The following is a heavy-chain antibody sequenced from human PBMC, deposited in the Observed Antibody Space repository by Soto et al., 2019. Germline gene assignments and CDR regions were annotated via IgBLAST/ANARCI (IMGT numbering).Heavy chain of an antibody. Sequence: ASVKVSCKASGYTFTSYAMHWVRQAPGQRLEWMGWINAGNGNTKYSQEFQGRVTITRDTSASTAYMELSSLRSEDTAVYYCARDLATMTHDAFDIWGQGKMVTVSS. J-gene: IGHJ3*02. CDR3: ARDLATMTHDAFDI. V-gene: IGHV1-3*01. D-gene: IGHD5-12*01. CDR2: INAGNGNT. CDR1: GYTFTSYA.